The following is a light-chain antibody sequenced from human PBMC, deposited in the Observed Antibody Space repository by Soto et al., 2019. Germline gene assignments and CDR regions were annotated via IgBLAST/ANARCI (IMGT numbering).Light chain of an antibody. CDR3: QQYGSSPPYT. V-gene: IGKV3-20*01. J-gene: IGKJ2*01. CDR1: QSVSKNY. CDR2: GSS. Sequence: EVVLTQSPGTLSLSPGERATLSCRASQSVSKNYFAWYQQKPGQAPRLLIFGSSDRATGIPDRFSGSGSGKDFTLTISRLEPEDFAVYYCQQYGSSPPYTFGQGTKLEIK.